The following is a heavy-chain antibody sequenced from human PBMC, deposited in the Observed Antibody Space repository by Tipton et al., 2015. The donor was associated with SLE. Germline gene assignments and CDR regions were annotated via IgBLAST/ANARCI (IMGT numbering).Heavy chain of an antibody. J-gene: IGHJ6*02. D-gene: IGHD3-9*01. CDR3: ARDGYDILTGHYYGMDV. V-gene: IGHV4-61*09. CDR1: GGSISSGSYY. Sequence: TLSLTCTVSGGSISSGSYYWSWIRQPAGKGLEWIGHIYTSGSTNYNPSLKSRVTMSVDTSKNQFSLKLSSVTAADTAVYYCARDGYDILTGHYYGMDVWGQGTTVTVSS. CDR2: IYTSGST.